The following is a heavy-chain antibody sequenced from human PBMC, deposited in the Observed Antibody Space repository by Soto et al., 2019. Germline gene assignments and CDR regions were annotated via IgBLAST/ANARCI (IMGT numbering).Heavy chain of an antibody. CDR1: GFTFSSYG. CDR3: ANVIGRKSV. CDR2: ISYDGSNK. V-gene: IGHV3-30*18. J-gene: IGHJ4*02. Sequence: QVQLVESGGGVVQPGRSLRLSCAASGFTFSSYGMHWVRQAPGKGLEWVAVISYDGSNKYYADSVKGRFTISRDNSKNTLYLQMNSLRAEDTAVYYCANVIGRKSVWGQGTLVTVSS.